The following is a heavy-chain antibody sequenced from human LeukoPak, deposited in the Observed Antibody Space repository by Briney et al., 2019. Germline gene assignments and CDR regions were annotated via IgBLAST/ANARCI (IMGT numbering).Heavy chain of an antibody. D-gene: IGHD7-27*01. V-gene: IGHV4-61*02. Sequence: SETLSLTCTVSGVSISSGSYYWSWIRQPAGKGLEWIGRIYTSGTTNYNPSLKSRVTISVDTSKNQFSLKLSSVTAADTAVYYCARELAPLGRFDYWGQGTLVTVSS. J-gene: IGHJ4*02. CDR1: GVSISSGSYY. CDR2: IYTSGTT. CDR3: ARELAPLGRFDY.